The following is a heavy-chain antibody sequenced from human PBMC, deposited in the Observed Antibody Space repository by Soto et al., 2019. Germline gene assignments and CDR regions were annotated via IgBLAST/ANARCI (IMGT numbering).Heavy chain of an antibody. CDR2: IDGSGGTT. V-gene: IGHV3-23*01. CDR3: AKNSGWFNT. D-gene: IGHD3-10*01. CDR1: GFPFSSTD. Sequence: GGSLRLSCAASGFPFSSTDMTWVRQAPGKGLDWVSTIDGSGGTTYCADSVKGRFTISRVNSMNTVYLQMNSLRADDTALYYCAKNSGWFNTWGQGALVTVSS. J-gene: IGHJ5*02.